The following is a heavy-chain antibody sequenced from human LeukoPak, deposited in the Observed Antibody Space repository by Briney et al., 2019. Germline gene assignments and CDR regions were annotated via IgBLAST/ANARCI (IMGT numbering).Heavy chain of an antibody. D-gene: IGHD3-16*01. CDR1: GYTFTSYY. Sequence: ASVKVSCKASGYTFTSYYMHWVRQAPGQGLEWMGIINPSGGSTSYAQKFQGRVTMTRDTSTSTVYMELRSLTSEDTAVYYCARGQSSLGSPYYFDYWGQGTLVTVSS. CDR3: ARGQSSLGSPYYFDY. V-gene: IGHV1-46*01. CDR2: INPSGGST. J-gene: IGHJ4*02.